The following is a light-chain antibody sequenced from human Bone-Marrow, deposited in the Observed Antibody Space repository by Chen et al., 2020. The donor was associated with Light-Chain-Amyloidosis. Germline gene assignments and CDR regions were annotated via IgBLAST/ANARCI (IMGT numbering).Light chain of an antibody. CDR1: SGSIATNY. J-gene: IGLJ3*02. Sequence: NFMLTQPHSVSESPGKTVIISCTRSSGSIATNYVQWYQQRPGSSPTTVIYEDDLRPSGVPDRFSGSIDRSSNSASLIISGLKTEDEADYYCQSYQGSSQGVFGGGTKLTVL. V-gene: IGLV6-57*01. CDR3: QSYQGSSQGV. CDR2: EDD.